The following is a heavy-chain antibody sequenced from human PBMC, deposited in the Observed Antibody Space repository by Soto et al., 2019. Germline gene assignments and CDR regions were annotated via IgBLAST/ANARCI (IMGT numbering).Heavy chain of an antibody. V-gene: IGHV3-23*01. CDR3: AKAARLYTSSSEIDF. D-gene: IGHD6-6*01. J-gene: IGHJ4*02. Sequence: VQLLESGGGLIQPGGSLRLSCAASGFTFSSYAISWVRQAPGKGLEWVSTITGSGASTYYADSVKGRFTISRDNSENPLYLQMNSLRVGDRAFYYCAKAARLYTSSSEIDFWGQGTLVTVSS. CDR2: ITGSGAST. CDR1: GFTFSSYA.